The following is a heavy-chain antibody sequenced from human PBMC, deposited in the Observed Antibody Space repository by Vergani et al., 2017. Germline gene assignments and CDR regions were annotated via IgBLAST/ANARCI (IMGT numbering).Heavy chain of an antibody. Sequence: VQLVETGGGVVQPGGSLRLYCATSGCSFNTYGAHWVRQAPGKGLEWVSGISWNSGSIGYADSVKGRFTISRDNAKNSLYLQMNSLRAEDMALYYCAKSDYYDSSGSLDYCGQGTLVTVSS. V-gene: IGHV3-9*03. CDR1: GCSFNTYG. CDR2: ISWNSGSI. CDR3: AKSDYYDSSGSLDY. J-gene: IGHJ4*02. D-gene: IGHD3-22*01.